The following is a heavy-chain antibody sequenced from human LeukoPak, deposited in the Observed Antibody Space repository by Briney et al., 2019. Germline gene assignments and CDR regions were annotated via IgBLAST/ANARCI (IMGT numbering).Heavy chain of an antibody. Sequence: ASVKVSCKASGYTFTSYGISWVRQAPGQGLEWMGWMNPNSGNTGYAQKFQGRVTITRNTSISTAYMELSSLRSEDTAVYYCARIRRSDAFDIWGQGTMVTVSS. CDR3: ARIRRSDAFDI. CDR1: GYTFTSYG. J-gene: IGHJ3*02. CDR2: MNPNSGNT. V-gene: IGHV1-8*03.